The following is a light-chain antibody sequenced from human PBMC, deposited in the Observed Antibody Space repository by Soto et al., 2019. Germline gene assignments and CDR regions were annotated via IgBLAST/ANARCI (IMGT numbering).Light chain of an antibody. CDR2: DAS. J-gene: IGKJ1*01. CDR1: QSVSSY. V-gene: IGKV3-11*01. Sequence: ILLPQSPTTLSLSPGERATLSCRASQSVSSYLAWYQQKPGQAPRLLIYDASNRATGIPARFSGSGSGTDFTLTISSLEPEDFAVYYCQQRSNWPWTFGQGTKVDIK. CDR3: QQRSNWPWT.